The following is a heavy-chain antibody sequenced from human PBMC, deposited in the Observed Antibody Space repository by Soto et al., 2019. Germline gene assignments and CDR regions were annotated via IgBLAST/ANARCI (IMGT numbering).Heavy chain of an antibody. CDR2: IYPGDSDT. Sequence: GAALKISCEGSGDSFIDYWIGWVRQVPGKGVERRGVIYPGDSDTRYSQSFHGHVTISADNSISTASLPWSTLKASDTAKYYCARFGFAYVSSTPYYIVLHYYGVDVWGQGTSVTVSS. J-gene: IGHJ6*02. D-gene: IGHD3-10*01. CDR3: ARFGFAYVSSTPYYIVLHYYGVDV. V-gene: IGHV5-51*01. CDR1: GDSFIDYW.